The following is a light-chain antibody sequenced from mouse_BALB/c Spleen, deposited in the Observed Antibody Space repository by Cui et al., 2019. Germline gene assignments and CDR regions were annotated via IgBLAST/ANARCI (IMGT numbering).Light chain of an antibody. Sequence: DIVMTQSHKFMSTSVGDRVSIICKTSQDVGTAVAWYQQKPGQSPKLLIYWASTRHTGVPDRFTGSGSGTDFTLTISNVQSEDLADYFCQQYSSYPLTFGSGTKLEIK. CDR2: WAS. CDR1: QDVGTA. CDR3: QQYSSYPLT. V-gene: IGKV6-23*01. J-gene: IGKJ4*01.